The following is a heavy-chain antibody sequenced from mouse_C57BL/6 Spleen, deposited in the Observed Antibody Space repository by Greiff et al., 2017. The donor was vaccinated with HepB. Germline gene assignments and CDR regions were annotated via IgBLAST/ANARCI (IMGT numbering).Heavy chain of an antibody. V-gene: IGHV1-55*01. CDR3: ARGAAYDGYPFAY. CDR2: IYPGSGST. Sequence: QVQLQQPGAELVKPGASVKMSCKASGYTFTSYWITWVKQRPGQGLEWIGDIYPGSGSTNYNEKFKGKATLTADKSSSTAYMQLSSLTSEDSAVYFCARGAAYDGYPFAYWGQGTLVTVSA. CDR1: GYTFTSYW. D-gene: IGHD2-3*01. J-gene: IGHJ3*01.